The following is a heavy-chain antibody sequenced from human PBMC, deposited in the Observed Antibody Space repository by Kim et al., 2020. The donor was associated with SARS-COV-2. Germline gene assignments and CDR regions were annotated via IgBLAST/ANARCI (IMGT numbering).Heavy chain of an antibody. Sequence: GGSLRLSCAASGFTFDDYAMHWVRQAPGKGLEWVSGISWNSGNIGYADSVKGRFTVSRDNAKNSLYLQMNSLRAEDTALYYCAKDTINWGFHWFDPWGQGTLVTVSS. CDR3: AKDTINWGFHWFDP. J-gene: IGHJ5*02. CDR2: ISWNSGNI. D-gene: IGHD7-27*01. V-gene: IGHV3-9*01. CDR1: GFTFDDYA.